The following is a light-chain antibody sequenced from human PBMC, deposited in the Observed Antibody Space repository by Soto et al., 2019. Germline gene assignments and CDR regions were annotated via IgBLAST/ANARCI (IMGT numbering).Light chain of an antibody. CDR1: QSITTY. CDR2: DAS. CDR3: QQRSSWWT. J-gene: IGKJ1*01. V-gene: IGKV3-11*01. Sequence: ETVLTQSPATLSLSPGDRATLSCRASQSITTYLAWYQQKTGQSPKRLFYDASNRATGIPAMFSASGSGTDFTLTISSLEPEESAVYYCQQRSSWWTFGQGTKVEIK.